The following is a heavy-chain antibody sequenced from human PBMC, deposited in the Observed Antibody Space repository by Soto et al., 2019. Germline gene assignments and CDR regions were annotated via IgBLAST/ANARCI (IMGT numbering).Heavy chain of an antibody. CDR2: IKQDGSEK. CDR1: GFTFSSYL. D-gene: IGHD2-21*01. CDR3: ASARHIGP. J-gene: IGHJ5*02. Sequence: PGGSLRLSCAASGFTFSSYLMSWVRQAPGKGLEWVANIKQDGSEKNYVDSVKGRFTISRDNAKNSLYLQMNSLRADDTAVYYCASARHIGPWGQGTLVTVSS. V-gene: IGHV3-7*01.